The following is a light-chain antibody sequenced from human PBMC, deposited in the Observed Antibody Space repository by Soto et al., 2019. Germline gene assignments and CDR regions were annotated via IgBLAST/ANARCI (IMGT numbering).Light chain of an antibody. CDR1: KSVSSTY. CDR2: GAS. J-gene: IGKJ1*01. V-gene: IGKV3-20*01. CDR3: HQYGSSPWT. Sequence: EVVLTQSPGTRSLSPGERATLSCSASKSVSSTYLAWYQQKPGQAPRLLIYGASNRAAVIPDRFSGSGSGTDFTLTFTRLEPEYFAVYFCHQYGSSPWTVGQGTKVEI.